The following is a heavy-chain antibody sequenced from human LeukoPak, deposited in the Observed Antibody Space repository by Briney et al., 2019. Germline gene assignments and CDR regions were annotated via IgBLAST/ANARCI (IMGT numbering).Heavy chain of an antibody. CDR2: ITVSVLHT. CDR1: RFNFSNYG. J-gene: IGHJ5*02. Sequence: GGALRLSCAASRFNFSNYGMTWVRQAPGKGLEWVSGITVSVLHTYYADSVKGRFTVSRDNSKHTLYLQMDSLRAEDTALYFCATERRILHFAPWGQGALVTVSS. V-gene: IGHV3-23*01. CDR3: ATERRILHFAP. D-gene: IGHD2-15*01.